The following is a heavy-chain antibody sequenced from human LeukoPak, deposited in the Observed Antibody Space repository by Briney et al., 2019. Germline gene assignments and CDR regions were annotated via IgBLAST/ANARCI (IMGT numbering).Heavy chain of an antibody. CDR3: ARSANHYYDSSGYYDRFDY. Sequence: SVKVSCKASGGTFSSYAISWVRQAPGQGLEWMGGIIPIFGTANYAQKFQGRVTITADESTSTAYMELSSLRSEDTAVYYCARSANHYYDSSGYYDRFDYWGQGTLVTVSS. J-gene: IGHJ4*02. CDR1: GGTFSSYA. CDR2: IIPIFGTA. D-gene: IGHD3-22*01. V-gene: IGHV1-69*13.